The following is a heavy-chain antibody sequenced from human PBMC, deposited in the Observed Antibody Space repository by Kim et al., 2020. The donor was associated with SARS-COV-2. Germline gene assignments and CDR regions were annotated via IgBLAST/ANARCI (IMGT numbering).Heavy chain of an antibody. CDR2: ISYDGSNK. Sequence: GGSLRLSCAASGFSFSNYGMHWVRQAPGKGLEWVAFISYDGSNKNYVDSVKGRFTIARDNSKNTLYLQMNSLGPEDTALYYCAKDWRWQLPNYGFNVWGQGTMVTVPA. D-gene: IGHD3-10*01. CDR3: AKDWRWQLPNYGFNV. V-gene: IGHV3-30*18. CDR1: GFSFSNYG. J-gene: IGHJ3*01.